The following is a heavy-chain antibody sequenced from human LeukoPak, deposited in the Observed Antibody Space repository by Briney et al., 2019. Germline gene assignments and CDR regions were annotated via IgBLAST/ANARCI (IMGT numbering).Heavy chain of an antibody. V-gene: IGHV4-31*03. J-gene: IGHJ4*02. Sequence: PSETLSLTCPVSGGSISSGGYYWSWIRQHPGKGLEWIGYIYYSGSTYYNPSLKSRVTISVDTSKNQFSLKLSSVTAADTAVYYCARDTSDYDFWSGYRIWGQGTLVTVSS. CDR2: IYYSGST. D-gene: IGHD3-3*01. CDR3: ARDTSDYDFWSGYRI. CDR1: GGSISSGGYY.